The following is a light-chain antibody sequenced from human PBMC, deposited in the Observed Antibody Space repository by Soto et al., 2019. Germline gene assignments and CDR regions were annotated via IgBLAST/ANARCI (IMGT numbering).Light chain of an antibody. J-gene: IGKJ1*01. CDR2: AAS. Sequence: DIQMTQSPSSLSASVEDRVIITCRASQSISNHLNWYQQKPGKAPKLLIYAASTLHSGVPSRFSGSGSGTDFTLTISSLQPEDVATYYCQNYFSTPRTFGQGTKVDIK. CDR1: QSISNH. V-gene: IGKV1-27*01. CDR3: QNYFSTPRT.